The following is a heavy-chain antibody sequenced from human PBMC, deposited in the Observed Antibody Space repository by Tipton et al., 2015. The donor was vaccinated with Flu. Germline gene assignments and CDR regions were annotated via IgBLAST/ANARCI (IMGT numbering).Heavy chain of an antibody. CDR1: GFTVSGNY. CDR2: IYGDGST. V-gene: IGHV3-53*01. D-gene: IGHD6-19*01. Sequence: SLRLSCAASGFTVSGNYMSWVRQAPGKGLESVSVIYGDGSTYYADSVKGQFTISRDNSKNTLYLQMNSLRAEDTAVYYCARVGSGWPLDYWGQGTLVTVSS. CDR3: ARVGSGWPLDY. J-gene: IGHJ4*01.